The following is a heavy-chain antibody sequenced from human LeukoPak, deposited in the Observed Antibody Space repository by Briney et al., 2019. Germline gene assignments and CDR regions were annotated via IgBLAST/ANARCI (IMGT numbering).Heavy chain of an antibody. CDR2: IYTSGST. J-gene: IGHJ4*02. CDR3: ASQRAYYDYVWGGYRPGYFDY. Sequence: PSETLSLTCTVSGGSISSYYWSWIRQPAGKGLEWIGRIYTSGSTNYNPSLKSRVTMSVDTSKNQFSLKLSSVTAADTAVFYCASQRAYYDYVWGGYRPGYFDYWGQGILVTVSS. D-gene: IGHD3-16*02. CDR1: GGSISSYY. V-gene: IGHV4-4*07.